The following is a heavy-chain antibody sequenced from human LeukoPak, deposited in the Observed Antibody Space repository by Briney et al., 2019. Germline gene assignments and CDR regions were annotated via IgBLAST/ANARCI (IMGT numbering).Heavy chain of an antibody. V-gene: IGHV1-18*01. Sequence: ASVKVSCKASGYTFTSYGISWVRQAPGQGLEWMGWISAYNGNTNYAQKLQGRVTMTTDTSTSTAYMELRSLRSDDTAVYYCAGSIAWGMIVVVPYYFDYWGQGTLVTVSS. CDR2: ISAYNGNT. CDR1: GYTFTSYG. J-gene: IGHJ4*02. D-gene: IGHD3-22*01. CDR3: AGSIAWGMIVVVPYYFDY.